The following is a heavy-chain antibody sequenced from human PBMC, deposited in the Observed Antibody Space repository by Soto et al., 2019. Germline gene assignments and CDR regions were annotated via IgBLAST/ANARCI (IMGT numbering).Heavy chain of an antibody. V-gene: IGHV3-23*01. CDR1: SFTFSSFA. J-gene: IGHJ5*02. D-gene: IGHD3-3*01. Sequence: XVFLSLYFGSCSFTFSSFAMSWVGQAPGKGLEWVSSMSGTVGSTYYGDSVKGRFTISRDNYKNTLYLQMNSLRAEDTAVYYCATGAPNYDRNWFDPSGQGTLVTVSS. CDR3: ATGAPNYDRNWFDP. CDR2: MSGTVGST.